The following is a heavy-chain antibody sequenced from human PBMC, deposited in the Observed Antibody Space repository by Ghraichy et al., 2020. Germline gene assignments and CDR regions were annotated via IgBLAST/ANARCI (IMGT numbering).Heavy chain of an antibody. Sequence: ETLSLTCAASGFSFNSYSMNWVRQIPGTGLEWVSAISSTGTDTHYADAVRGRFTISRDNSRNTFYLQMNSLRADDTALYYCAKGPDFWSGTYPPEHLQHWGQGTLVTVSS. CDR3: AKGPDFWSGTYPPEHLQH. D-gene: IGHD3-3*01. CDR2: ISSTGTDT. V-gene: IGHV3-23*01. CDR1: GFSFNSYS. J-gene: IGHJ1*01.